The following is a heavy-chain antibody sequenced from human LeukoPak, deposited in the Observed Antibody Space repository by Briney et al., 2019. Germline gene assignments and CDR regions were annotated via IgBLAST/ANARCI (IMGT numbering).Heavy chain of an antibody. J-gene: IGHJ6*02. Sequence: GGSLRLSCAASGFTFSNAWMNWVRQAPGKGLEWVGRIKSKTDGGTTDYAAPVKGRFTISRDDSKNTLYRQMNGLKTEDTAVYYCTTAIYYYAMDVWGQGTTVTVSS. CDR2: IKSKTDGGTT. CDR3: TTAIYYYAMDV. CDR1: GFTFSNAW. V-gene: IGHV3-15*07.